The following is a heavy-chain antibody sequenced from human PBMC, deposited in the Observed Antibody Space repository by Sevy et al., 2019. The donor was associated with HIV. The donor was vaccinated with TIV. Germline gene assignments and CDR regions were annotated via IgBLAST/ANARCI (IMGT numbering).Heavy chain of an antibody. D-gene: IGHD3-3*01. CDR2: IRSKAYGGTT. Sequence: GGSLRLSCTASGFTVGNYAMSWFRQAPGKGLEWVGFIRSKAYGGTTEYAASVKGRFTISRDDSKNSAYLQMNSLETEDTAVYYCSSHVSRFLELSQGGQGTLVTVSS. J-gene: IGHJ4*02. CDR1: GFTVGNYA. CDR3: SSHVSRFLELSQ. V-gene: IGHV3-49*03.